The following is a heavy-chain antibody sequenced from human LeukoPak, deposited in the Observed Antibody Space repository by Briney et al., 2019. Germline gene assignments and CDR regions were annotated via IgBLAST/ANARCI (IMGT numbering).Heavy chain of an antibody. CDR2: INHSGST. V-gene: IGHV4-34*01. CDR3: ARGGFGELSD. Sequence: SETLSLTRAVYGGSFSGYYWSWIRQPPGKGLEWIGEINHSGSTNYNPSLKSRVTISVDTSKNQFSLKLSSVTAADTAVYYCARGGFGELSDWGQGTLVTVSS. D-gene: IGHD3-10*01. J-gene: IGHJ4*02. CDR1: GGSFSGYY.